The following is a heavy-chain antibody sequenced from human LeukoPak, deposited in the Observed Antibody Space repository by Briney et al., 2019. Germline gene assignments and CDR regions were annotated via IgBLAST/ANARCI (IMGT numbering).Heavy chain of an antibody. D-gene: IGHD3/OR15-3a*01. CDR3: ARDWTKGFDY. CDR2: ISSSSSTI. V-gene: IGHV3-48*01. CDR1: GFTFSSYS. J-gene: IGHJ4*02. Sequence: GGSLRLSCAASGFTFSSYSMNWVRQAPGKGLEWVSYISSSSSTIYYADSVKGRFTISRDNAKNSLYLQMNSLRAEDTAVYYCARDWTKGFDYWGQGTLVTVSS.